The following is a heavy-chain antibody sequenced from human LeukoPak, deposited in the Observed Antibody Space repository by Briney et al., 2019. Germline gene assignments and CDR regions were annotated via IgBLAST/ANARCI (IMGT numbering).Heavy chain of an antibody. CDR3: ARDGQQPAPYSFDF. V-gene: IGHV3-30*04. J-gene: IGHJ3*01. CDR1: GFTFSSYA. CDR2: IWSDGSHT. Sequence: GGSLRLSCAASGFTFSSYAMHWVRQAPGKGLEWVTQIWSDGSHTYYADSVKGRFTVSRDTPNNMLFLQMNSLRVEDTAVYYCARDGQQPAPYSFDFWGQGTMVTVSS. D-gene: IGHD1-14*01.